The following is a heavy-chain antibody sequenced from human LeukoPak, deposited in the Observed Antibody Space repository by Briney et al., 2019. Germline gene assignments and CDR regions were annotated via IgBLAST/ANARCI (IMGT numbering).Heavy chain of an antibody. Sequence: GGSLRLSCAASGFIFSTYSMHWVRQAPGKGLEWVAVISYDGSNKYYADSVKGRFTISRDNSKNTLYLQMNSLRAEDTAVYYCAKIPSDYYDSSGYYYVYDYWGQGTLVTVSS. J-gene: IGHJ4*02. CDR1: GFIFSTYS. CDR3: AKIPSDYYDSSGYYYVYDY. CDR2: ISYDGSNK. V-gene: IGHV3-30*18. D-gene: IGHD3-22*01.